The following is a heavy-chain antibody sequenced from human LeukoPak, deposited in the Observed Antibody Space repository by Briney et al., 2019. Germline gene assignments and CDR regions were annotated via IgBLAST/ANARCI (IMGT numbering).Heavy chain of an antibody. V-gene: IGHV1-46*01. CDR1: GYTFTSYY. D-gene: IGHD1-1*01. Sequence: GASVKVSCKSAGYTFTSYYMNWVRPAPGQGLEWMGIINPSGGSTSYSQKFQGRVTITRDTSTSTVYMELSSLRSEDTAVYYCARDRYSDSNWFDPWGQGTPVTVSS. CDR2: INPSGGST. J-gene: IGHJ5*02. CDR3: ARDRYSDSNWFDP.